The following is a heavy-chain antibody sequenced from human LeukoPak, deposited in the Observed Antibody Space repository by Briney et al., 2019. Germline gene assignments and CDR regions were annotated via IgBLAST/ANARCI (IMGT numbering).Heavy chain of an antibody. J-gene: IGHJ6*03. D-gene: IGHD6-6*01. Sequence: GESLKISCKGSGYSFTSYWIGWVRQMPGKGLEWMGIIYPGDSDTRYSPSFQGQVTISADKSISTAYLQWSSLKASDTAMYYCARLIAARRDYYYYYMDVWGQGTLVTVS. CDR1: GYSFTSYW. CDR2: IYPGDSDT. V-gene: IGHV5-51*01. CDR3: ARLIAARRDYYYYYMDV.